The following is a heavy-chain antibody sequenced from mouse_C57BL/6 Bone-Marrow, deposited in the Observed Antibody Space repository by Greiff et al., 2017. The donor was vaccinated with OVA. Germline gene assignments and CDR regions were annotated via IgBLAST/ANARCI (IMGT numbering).Heavy chain of an antibody. J-gene: IGHJ4*01. Sequence: QVQLQQSGAELVRPGSSVKLSCKASGYTFTSYWMHWVKQRPIQGLEWIGNIDPSDSETHYNQKFKDKATLTVDKSSSTAYMQLSSLTSEDSAVYYCARILTWGYYAMDYWGQGTSVTVSS. CDR3: ARILTWGYYAMDY. CDR1: GYTFTSYW. CDR2: IDPSDSET. V-gene: IGHV1-52*01. D-gene: IGHD1-3*01.